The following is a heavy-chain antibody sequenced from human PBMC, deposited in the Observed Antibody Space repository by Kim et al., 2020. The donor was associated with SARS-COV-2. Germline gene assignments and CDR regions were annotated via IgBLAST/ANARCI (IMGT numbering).Heavy chain of an antibody. J-gene: IGHJ6*02. V-gene: IGHV1-69*06. CDR3: ARIVYYGSGSYYMDLGMDV. CDR2: IIPIFGTA. Sequence: SVKVSCKASGGTFSSYAISWVRQAPGQGLEWMGGIIPIFGTANYAQKFQGRVTITADKSTSTAYMELSSLRSEDTAVYYCARIVYYGSGSYYMDLGMDVWGQGTTVTVSS. D-gene: IGHD3-10*01. CDR1: GGTFSSYA.